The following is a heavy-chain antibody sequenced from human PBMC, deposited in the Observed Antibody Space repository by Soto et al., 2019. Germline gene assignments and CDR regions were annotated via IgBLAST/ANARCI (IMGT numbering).Heavy chain of an antibody. J-gene: IGHJ4*02. Sequence: GASVKVSCKASGFTFTSSAVQWVRQARGQRLEWIGWIVVGSGNTNYAQKFQERVTITRDMSTSTAYMELSSLRSEDTAVYYCAADLEYYGSGSYPIFDYWGQGTLVTVSS. CDR3: AADLEYYGSGSYPIFDY. CDR2: IVVGSGNT. CDR1: GFTFTSSA. V-gene: IGHV1-58*01. D-gene: IGHD3-10*01.